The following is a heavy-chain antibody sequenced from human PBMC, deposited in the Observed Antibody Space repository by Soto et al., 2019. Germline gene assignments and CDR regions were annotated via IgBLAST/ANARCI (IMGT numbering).Heavy chain of an antibody. D-gene: IGHD3-22*01. Sequence: GGSLRLSCAASGCTFANAGRNWVRQAPGKGLEWVGRIKSKLDGGTTDFAASVKGRFAISRDDSTHMVYLQMTSLKTEDTAIYYCTTDSYMTTIVVRFDYWGHGTLVTVSS. J-gene: IGHJ4*01. CDR1: GCTFANAG. V-gene: IGHV3-15*07. CDR2: IKSKLDGGTT. CDR3: TTDSYMTTIVVRFDY.